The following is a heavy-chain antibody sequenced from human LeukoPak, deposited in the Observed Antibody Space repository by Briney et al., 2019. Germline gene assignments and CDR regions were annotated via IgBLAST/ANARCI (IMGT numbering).Heavy chain of an antibody. D-gene: IGHD3-10*01. Sequence: PSETLSLTCAVYGGSFSGYYWSWIRQPPGKGLEWIGEINHSGSTNYNPSPKSRVTISVDTSKNQFSLKLSSVTAADTAVYYCSVGTILNRGRGYFDDWGQGTLVTVSS. CDR1: GGSFSGYY. V-gene: IGHV4-34*01. J-gene: IGHJ4*02. CDR3: SVGTILNRGRGYFDD. CDR2: INHSGST.